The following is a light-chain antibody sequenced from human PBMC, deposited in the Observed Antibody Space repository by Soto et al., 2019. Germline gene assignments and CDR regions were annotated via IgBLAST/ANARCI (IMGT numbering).Light chain of an antibody. CDR1: QSISDT. V-gene: IGKV3-15*01. J-gene: IGKJ1*01. CDR2: SAS. CDR3: QQYNNWPWT. Sequence: EMVMTQSPATLSVSPGGRATLSCRASQSISDTLAWYQQKPGQAPRLLIYSASRRATGFPGRFSGSGSGTDFTLTISSLQSEDLAVYYCQQYNNWPWTFGQGTKVEIK.